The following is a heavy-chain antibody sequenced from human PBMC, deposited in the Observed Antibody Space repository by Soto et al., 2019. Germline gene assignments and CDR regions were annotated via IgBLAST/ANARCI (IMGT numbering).Heavy chain of an antibody. CDR2: INWISGSI. CDR1: GFTFDDYA. D-gene: IGHD1-7*01. J-gene: IGHJ6*02. V-gene: IGHV3-9*01. CDR3: VKDMGLELWNYYYGMDV. Sequence: EVQLAESGGGLVQPGRSLRLSCAASGFTFDDYAMHWVRQPPGKGLEWVSGINWISGSIAYADSVKGRFTISRDNAKRSLYLQMNSLRPEDTALYYCVKDMGLELWNYYYGMDVWGQGTTVTVSS.